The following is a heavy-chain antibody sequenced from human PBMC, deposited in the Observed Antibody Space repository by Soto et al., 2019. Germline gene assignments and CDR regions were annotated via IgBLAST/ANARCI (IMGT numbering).Heavy chain of an antibody. CDR3: ARMLAVNYYYYYVDV. V-gene: IGHV2-26*01. D-gene: IGHD3-22*01. CDR1: GFSLRNARMG. CDR2: ILSSDEK. J-gene: IGHJ6*03. Sequence: QVTLKESGPVLVKPTETLTLTYTVSGFSLRNARMGVSWIRQPPGKALEWLAHILSSDEKSYNTSLKGRLTLSQDTSKSQVVLTMTNMDPVDTATYFCARMLAVNYYYYYVDVWGEGTTVTVSS.